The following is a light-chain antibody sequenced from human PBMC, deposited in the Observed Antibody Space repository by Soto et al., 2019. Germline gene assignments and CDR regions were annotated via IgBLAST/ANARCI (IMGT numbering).Light chain of an antibody. J-gene: IGKJ1*01. CDR2: GAS. CDR3: QHWDTSPWT. CDR1: QSISSY. Sequence: IVLTQYPDTLSLSPGERATLSCRASQSISSYLAWYQQKPGQAPRLLIYGASSRATGIPDRFSGSGSGTDFTLAISRLEPVDSAVYFCQHWDTSPWTFVQGTKVESK. V-gene: IGKV3-20*01.